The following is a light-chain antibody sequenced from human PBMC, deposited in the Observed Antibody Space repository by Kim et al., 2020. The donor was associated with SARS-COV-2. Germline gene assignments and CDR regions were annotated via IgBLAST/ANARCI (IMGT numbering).Light chain of an antibody. Sequence: SASVGYRVTITCQASQDISNYLNWYQQKPGKAPKLLIYDASNLETGVPSRFSGSGSGTDFTFTISSLQPEDIATYYCQQYDNLITFGQGTRLEIK. J-gene: IGKJ5*01. V-gene: IGKV1-33*01. CDR1: QDISNY. CDR2: DAS. CDR3: QQYDNLIT.